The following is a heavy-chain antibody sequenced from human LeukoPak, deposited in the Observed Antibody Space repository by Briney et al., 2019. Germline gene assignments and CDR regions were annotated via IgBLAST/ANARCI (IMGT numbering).Heavy chain of an antibody. CDR3: ARQPAGGTVVTLGFDY. V-gene: IGHV4-30-4*01. D-gene: IGHD4-23*01. CDR2: IYYSGST. Sequence: PSQTLSLTCTVSGGSISSGDYYWSWIRQPPGKGLEWIGYIYYSGSTYYNPSLKSRVTISVDTSKNQFSLKLSSVTAADTAVYYCARQPAGGTVVTLGFDYWGQGTLVTVSS. J-gene: IGHJ4*02. CDR1: GGSISSGDYY.